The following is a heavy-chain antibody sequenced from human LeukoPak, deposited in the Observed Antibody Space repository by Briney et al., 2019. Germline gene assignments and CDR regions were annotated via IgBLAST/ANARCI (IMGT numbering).Heavy chain of an antibody. CDR3: AGGGNLFDY. J-gene: IGHJ4*02. D-gene: IGHD2-15*01. Sequence: GGSLRLYCAACGFSISNNYMNWVRQAPGKGLEWVSIIYSGGSTYYADAVKGRFTISRDNSKNTLYLQMITLRVEDTAVYYCAGGGNLFDYWGQGTLVTVSS. CDR2: IYSGGST. CDR1: GFSISNNY. V-gene: IGHV3-53*01.